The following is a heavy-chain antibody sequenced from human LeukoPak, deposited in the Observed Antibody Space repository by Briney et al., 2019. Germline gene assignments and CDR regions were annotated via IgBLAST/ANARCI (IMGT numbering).Heavy chain of an antibody. Sequence: ASVKVSCKVSGYTLTELSMHWVRQAPGKGLEWMGGFDPEDGETIYTQKFQGRVTMTEDTSTDTAYMELSSLRSEDTAVYYCATSTLTTGYYYGMDVWGQGTTVTVSS. V-gene: IGHV1-24*01. CDR1: GYTLTELS. CDR2: FDPEDGET. CDR3: ATSTLTTGYYYGMDV. D-gene: IGHD4-17*01. J-gene: IGHJ6*02.